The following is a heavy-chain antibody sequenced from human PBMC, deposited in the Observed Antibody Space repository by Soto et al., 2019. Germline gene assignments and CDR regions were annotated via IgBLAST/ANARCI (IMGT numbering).Heavy chain of an antibody. CDR3: ARVGVPYSSGWYGYYYYGMDV. CDR1: GGSISSYY. D-gene: IGHD6-19*01. J-gene: IGHJ6*02. Sequence: SSETLSLTCTVSGGSISSYYWSWIRQPPGKGLEWIGYIYYSGSTNYNPSLKSRVTISVDTSKNQFSLKLSSVTAADTAVYYCARVGVPYSSGWYGYYYYGMDVWGQGTTVTVSS. V-gene: IGHV4-59*01. CDR2: IYYSGST.